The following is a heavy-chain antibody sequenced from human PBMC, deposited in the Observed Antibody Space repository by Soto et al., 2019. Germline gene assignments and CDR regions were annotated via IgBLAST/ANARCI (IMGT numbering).Heavy chain of an antibody. J-gene: IGHJ4*02. D-gene: IGHD4-17*01. Sequence: QVQLQESGPGLVKPSQTLSLTCTVSGDSFSSGDYKWSWIRQPPGKGLEWIGYTYYSGYTYNNPSLKSRPTMSVDTSKNQFSLKLSSVTAAETAVYYCARSGDYVAFDYWGQGTLVTVSS. CDR2: TYYSGYT. CDR1: GDSFSSGDYK. V-gene: IGHV4-30-4*01. CDR3: ARSGDYVAFDY.